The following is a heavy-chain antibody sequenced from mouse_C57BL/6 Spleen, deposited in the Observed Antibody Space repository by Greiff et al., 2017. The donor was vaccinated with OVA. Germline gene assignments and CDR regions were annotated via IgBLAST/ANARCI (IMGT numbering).Heavy chain of an antibody. CDR2: IYPGDGDT. D-gene: IGHD2-13*01. CDR1: GYAFSSSW. CDR3: ARGTTEDY. Sequence: QVQLKESGPELVKPGASVKISCKASGYAFSSSWMNWVKQRPGKGLEWIGRIYPGDGDTNYNGKFKGKATLTADKSSSTAYMQLSSLTSEDSAVYFCARGTTEDYWGQGTTLTVSS. V-gene: IGHV1-82*01. J-gene: IGHJ2*01.